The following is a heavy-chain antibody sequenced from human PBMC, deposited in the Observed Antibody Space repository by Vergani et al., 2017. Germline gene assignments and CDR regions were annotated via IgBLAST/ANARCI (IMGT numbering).Heavy chain of an antibody. Sequence: QVQLQQWGAGLLKPSETLSLTCAVYGGSFSGYYWSWIRQRSDKGLEWVGHIFRSGTTYYNPSLKSRLIMSVDTSKNQFSLKLTSVTAADTAMYYCARENVVIARSFDFWGQGTLVTVSS. CDR1: GGSFSGYY. CDR2: IFRSGTT. V-gene: IGHV4-34*12. CDR3: ARENVVIARSFDF. J-gene: IGHJ4*02. D-gene: IGHD2-21*01.